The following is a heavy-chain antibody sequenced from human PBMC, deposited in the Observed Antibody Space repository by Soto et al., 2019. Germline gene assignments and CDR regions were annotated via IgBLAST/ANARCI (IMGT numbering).Heavy chain of an antibody. CDR3: ASPPLSPKVTMIVVVNDDY. Sequence: SETLSLTCTVSGGSISSYYWSWIRQPPGKGLEWIGYIYYSGSTNYNPSLKSRVTISVDTSKNQFSLKLSSVTAADTAVYYCASPPLSPKVTMIVVVNDDYWGQGTLVTVSS. CDR1: GGSISSYY. D-gene: IGHD3-22*01. V-gene: IGHV4-59*01. J-gene: IGHJ4*02. CDR2: IYYSGST.